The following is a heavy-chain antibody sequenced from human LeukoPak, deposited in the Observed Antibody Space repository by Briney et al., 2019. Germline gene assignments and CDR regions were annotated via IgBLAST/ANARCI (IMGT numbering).Heavy chain of an antibody. CDR1: GLTFSNTW. V-gene: IGHV3-15*01. CDR2: ISRQSDGGST. Sequence: SPGGSLRLSCAASGLTFSNTWMSWARQAPGKGLEWIGLISRQSDGGSTRYAAPAEGRFTISRNESKSTLYLQMNNLKTEDTGVYYCSGTFLGYWGQGTLVTVSA. J-gene: IGHJ4*02. CDR3: SGTFLGY. D-gene: IGHD3-16*01.